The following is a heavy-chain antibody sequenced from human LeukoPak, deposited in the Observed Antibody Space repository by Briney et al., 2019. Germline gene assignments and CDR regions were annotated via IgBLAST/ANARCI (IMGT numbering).Heavy chain of an antibody. CDR3: ARDKWFGELNNWFDP. V-gene: IGHV3-66*01. Sequence: GGSLRLSCAASGFTVSSNYMSWVRQAPGKGLEWVSVIYGGGSTYYADSVKGRFTISRDNSKNTLYLQMNSLRAEDAAVYYCARDKWFGELNNWFDPWGQGTLVTVSS. CDR1: GFTVSSNY. CDR2: IYGGGST. J-gene: IGHJ5*02. D-gene: IGHD3-10*01.